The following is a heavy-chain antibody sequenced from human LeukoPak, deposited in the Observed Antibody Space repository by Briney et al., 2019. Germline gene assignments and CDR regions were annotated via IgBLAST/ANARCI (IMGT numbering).Heavy chain of an antibody. CDR3: ARGRGGYYDSSGYYGRYYYYYYMDV. V-gene: IGHV4-34*01. CDR2: INHSGST. D-gene: IGHD3-22*01. Sequence: SETLSLTCAVYGGSFSGYYWSWIRQPPGKGLEWIGEINHSGSTNYNPSLKSRVTISVDTSKNQFSLKLSSVTAADTAVYYCARGRGGYYDSSGYYGRYYYYYYMDVWGKGTTVTVSS. J-gene: IGHJ6*03. CDR1: GGSFSGYY.